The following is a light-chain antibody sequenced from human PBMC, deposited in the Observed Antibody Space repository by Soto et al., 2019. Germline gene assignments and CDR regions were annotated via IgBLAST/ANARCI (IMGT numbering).Light chain of an antibody. J-gene: IGLJ1*01. V-gene: IGLV2-14*01. CDR2: EVN. CDR3: SSYTSRNARV. CDR1: SSDIDDYNY. Sequence: QSALTQPASVSGSPGQSITISCTGTSSDIDDYNYVSWYQQHPGKAPKLMIYEVNNRPSGVSNRFSGSKSGNTASLTISGLQAEDEADYYCSSYTSRNARVFGTGTKLTVL.